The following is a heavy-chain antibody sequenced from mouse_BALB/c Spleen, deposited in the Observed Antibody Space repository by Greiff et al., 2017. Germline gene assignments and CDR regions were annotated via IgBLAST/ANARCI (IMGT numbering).Heavy chain of an antibody. CDR3: ARASLITTVVDY. D-gene: IGHD1-1*01. V-gene: IGHV3-2*02. CDR1: GYSITSDYA. CDR2: ISYSGST. J-gene: IGHJ2*01. Sequence: EVKLVESGPGLVKPSQSLSLTCTVTGYSITSDYAWNWIRQFPGNKLEWMGYISYSGSTSYNPSLKSRISITRDTSKNQFFLQLNSVTTEDTATYYCARASLITTVVDYWGQGTTLTVSS.